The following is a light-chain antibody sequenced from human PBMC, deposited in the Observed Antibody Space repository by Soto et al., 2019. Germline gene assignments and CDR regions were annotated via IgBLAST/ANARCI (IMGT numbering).Light chain of an antibody. Sequence: QSVLTQPASVSGSPGQSITISCNGSNGDIGTYKYVSWYQQRPGKAPKLMIYEVINRPSGISNRFSGSKSGNTASLTISDLQPEDDADYYCSSFTRDATLIFGGGTKLTVL. CDR2: EVI. CDR3: SSFTRDATLI. V-gene: IGLV2-14*01. J-gene: IGLJ2*01. CDR1: NGDIGTYKY.